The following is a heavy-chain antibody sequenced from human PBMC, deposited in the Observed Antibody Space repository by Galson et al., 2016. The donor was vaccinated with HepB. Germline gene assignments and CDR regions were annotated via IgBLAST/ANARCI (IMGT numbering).Heavy chain of an antibody. Sequence: SLRLSCAASGLTFSGYSIYWVRQAPGKGLEWVASISSDGSKRPYADSVKGRFTISRDNSKNTLYLQMNSLTTEDTALYYCARDWSAYDPVGAFEIWGQGTMVIVSS. CDR3: ARDWSAYDPVGAFEI. CDR2: ISSDGSKR. V-gene: IGHV3-30*04. CDR1: GLTFSGYS. J-gene: IGHJ3*02. D-gene: IGHD5-12*01.